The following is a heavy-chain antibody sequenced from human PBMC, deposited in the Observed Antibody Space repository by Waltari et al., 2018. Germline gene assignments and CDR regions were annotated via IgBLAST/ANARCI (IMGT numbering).Heavy chain of an antibody. CDR3: VRDEPGDGLDY. J-gene: IGHJ4*02. V-gene: IGHV3-74*03. D-gene: IGHD7-27*01. CDR2: IESDESRT. Sequence: EVRLVESGGAFVQPGGSLRLSCATSGFTFSRYWMHWVRQAPGKGLMWVSHIESDESRTTYADSVKGRFTISRDNAKNTVYLQMNSLRDEDTAVYYCVRDEPGDGLDYWGQGTLVTVSS. CDR1: GFTFSRYW.